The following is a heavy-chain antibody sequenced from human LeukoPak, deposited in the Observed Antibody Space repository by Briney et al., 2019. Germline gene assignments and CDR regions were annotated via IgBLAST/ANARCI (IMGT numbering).Heavy chain of an antibody. Sequence: SETLSLTCTVSGGSISTYYWSWIRQPAGKGLEWIGRIYSSGSTNYNPSLKSRVTMSVDTSKNQFSLKLRSVTAADTAVYYCARIPQKLERIAVAGTSEWRANWYFDLWGRGTLVTVSS. D-gene: IGHD6-19*01. CDR3: ARIPQKLERIAVAGTSEWRANWYFDL. J-gene: IGHJ2*01. CDR1: GGSISTYY. V-gene: IGHV4-4*07. CDR2: IYSSGST.